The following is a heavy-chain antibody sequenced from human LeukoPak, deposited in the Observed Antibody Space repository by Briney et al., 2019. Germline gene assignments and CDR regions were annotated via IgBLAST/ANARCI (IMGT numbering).Heavy chain of an antibody. D-gene: IGHD6-13*01. Sequence: PGGSLRLSCAASGFTFDDYGMSWVRQAPGKGLEWVSGINWNGGSTGYADSVKGRFTISRDNAKNSLYLQMNSLRAEDTALYYCARDGRIEAAISFNYWGQGTLVTVSS. CDR2: INWNGGST. CDR3: ARDGRIEAAISFNY. V-gene: IGHV3-20*04. J-gene: IGHJ4*02. CDR1: GFTFDDYG.